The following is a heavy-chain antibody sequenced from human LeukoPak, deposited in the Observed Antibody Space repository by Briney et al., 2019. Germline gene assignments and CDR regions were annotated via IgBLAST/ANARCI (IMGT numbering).Heavy chain of an antibody. Sequence: PSETLSLTCTVSGGSISSSSYYWGWIRQPPGKGLEWIGSIYYSGSTYYNPSLKSRVTISVDTSKNQFSLKLSSVTAADTAVYYCASITMIVVVITGAFDIWGQGTMVTVSS. CDR1: GGSISSSSYY. CDR2: IYYSGST. D-gene: IGHD3-22*01. J-gene: IGHJ3*02. CDR3: ASITMIVVVITGAFDI. V-gene: IGHV4-39*07.